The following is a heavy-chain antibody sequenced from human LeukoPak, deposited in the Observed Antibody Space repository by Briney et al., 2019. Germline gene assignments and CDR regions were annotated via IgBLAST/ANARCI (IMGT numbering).Heavy chain of an antibody. V-gene: IGHV3-21*01. D-gene: IGHD2-15*01. CDR2: ISSSSSYI. CDR3: ARARWAGYCSGGSCYDDY. CDR1: GFTFSSYS. J-gene: IGHJ4*02. Sequence: PGGSLRLSCAASGFTFSSYSMNWVRQAPGKGLEWVSSISSSSSYIYYADSVKGRFTISRDNAKNSLYLQMNSLRAEDTAVYYCARARWAGYCSGGSCYDDYWGQGTLVTVSS.